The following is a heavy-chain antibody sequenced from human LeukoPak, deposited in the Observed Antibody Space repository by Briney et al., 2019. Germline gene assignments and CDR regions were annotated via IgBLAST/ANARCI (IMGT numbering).Heavy chain of an antibody. CDR3: ARLNVAAVPLSWMDV. V-gene: IGHV3-48*01. J-gene: IGHJ6*04. CDR2: ISSSSSTI. D-gene: IGHD1-1*01. Sequence: GGPLRLSCAASGFTFSSYSMNWVRQAPGKGLEWVLYISSSSSTIYYADSVKRRFTISRDNAKNSLYLQMSSLRAEDTAVYYCARLNVAAVPLSWMDVWGKGTTVTASS. CDR1: GFTFSSYS.